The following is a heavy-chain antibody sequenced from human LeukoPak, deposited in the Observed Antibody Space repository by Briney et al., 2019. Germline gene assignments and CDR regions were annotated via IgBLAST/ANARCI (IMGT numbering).Heavy chain of an antibody. V-gene: IGHV3-23*01. CDR2: ISRSDSKT. CDR3: AKDQWQFYFEY. J-gene: IGHJ4*02. Sequence: PGRSLRLSCAASGFTFSSYAMHWVRQAPGKGLEWVSGISRSDSKTYYADSVKGRFTISRDNSKNTLYLQMNSLRAEDTAVYYCAKDQWQFYFEYWGQGTLVTVSS. D-gene: IGHD6-19*01. CDR1: GFTFSSYA.